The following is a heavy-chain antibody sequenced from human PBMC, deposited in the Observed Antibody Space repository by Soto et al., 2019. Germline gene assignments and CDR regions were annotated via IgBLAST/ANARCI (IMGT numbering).Heavy chain of an antibody. V-gene: IGHV1-69*12. Sequence: QVQLVQSGAEVKKPGSSVKVSCKASEGTFSSYAISWVRQAPGQGLEWMGGIIPIFGTANYAQKFQGRVTITAYQSTSTAYMELSSLISEDTAVDYWGSPVVTGFYGMDVWGQGTTVTVSS. CDR3: GSPVVTGFYGMDV. CDR2: IIPIFGTA. J-gene: IGHJ6*02. D-gene: IGHD3-22*01. CDR1: EGTFSSYA.